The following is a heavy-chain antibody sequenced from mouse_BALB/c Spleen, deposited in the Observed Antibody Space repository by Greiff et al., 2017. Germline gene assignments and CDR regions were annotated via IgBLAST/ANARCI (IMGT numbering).Heavy chain of an antibody. CDR1: GFTFSSYA. CDR3: ARGLGVSILRPYAMDY. J-gene: IGHJ4*01. Sequence: EVQGVESGGGLVKPGGSLKLSCAASGFTFSSYAMSWVRQSPEKRLEWVAEISSGGSYTYYPDTVTGRFTISRDNAKNTLYLEMSSLRSEDTAMYYCARGLGVSILRPYAMDYWGQGTSVTVSS. CDR2: ISSGGSYT. V-gene: IGHV5-9-4*01. D-gene: IGHD2-12*01.